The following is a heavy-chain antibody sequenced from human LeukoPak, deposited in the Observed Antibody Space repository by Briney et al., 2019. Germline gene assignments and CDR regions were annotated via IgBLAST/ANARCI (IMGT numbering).Heavy chain of an antibody. D-gene: IGHD3-22*01. V-gene: IGHV4-59*01. J-gene: IGHJ5*02. CDR3: ARDYYDSSGYWYWFDP. CDR2: IYYSGST. Sequence: PSETLSLTCTVSGGSISSYYWSWIWHPPGKGLEWIGYIYYSGSTNYNPSLKSRVTISVDTSKNQFSLKLSSVTAADTAVYYCARDYYDSSGYWYWFDPWGQGTLVTVSS. CDR1: GGSISSYY.